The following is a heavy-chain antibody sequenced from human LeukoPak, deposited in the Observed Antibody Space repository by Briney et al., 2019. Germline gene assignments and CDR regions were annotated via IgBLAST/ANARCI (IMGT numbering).Heavy chain of an antibody. CDR3: ARDITMIRGVTTDPDAFDI. D-gene: IGHD3-10*01. CDR1: GFTFSSYG. Sequence: GGSLRLSCAASGFTFSSYGMHWVRQAPGKGLEWVAFICYDGTYKSYADSVKGRFTISRDNSRDTLYLQMNSLRAEDTAVFYCARDITMIRGVTTDPDAFDIWGQGTMVTVSS. CDR2: ICYDGTYK. J-gene: IGHJ3*02. V-gene: IGHV3-33*08.